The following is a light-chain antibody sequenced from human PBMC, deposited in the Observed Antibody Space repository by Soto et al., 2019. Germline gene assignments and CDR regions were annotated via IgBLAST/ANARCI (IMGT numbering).Light chain of an antibody. CDR2: AAS. CDR3: QQSYTIPWM. Sequence: DIQMTQSPSSLSASVGDRVTITCRASQSISSYLNWYQQKPGKAPKVLIYAASTLQSGVPSRFSGSGSGADSTLTISSLQPEDFATYYCQQSYTIPWMFGQGTKVDIK. CDR1: QSISSY. J-gene: IGKJ1*01. V-gene: IGKV1-39*01.